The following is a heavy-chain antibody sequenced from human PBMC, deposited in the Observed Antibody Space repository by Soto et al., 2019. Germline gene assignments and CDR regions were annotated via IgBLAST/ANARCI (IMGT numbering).Heavy chain of an antibody. D-gene: IGHD1-20*01. CDR3: VRFWSVTGSRDY. V-gene: IGHV3-72*01. CDR1: GLTFSDHY. J-gene: IGHJ4*02. CDR2: IRDRVHSYTT. Sequence: EVQLVESGGGLVQPGGSLRLSCVVSGLTFSDHYMGWVRQAPGKGLDWVGRIRDRVHSYTTEYAASVKGRFTISRDDSRNSLYLHMTSLKMDDTSVYYCVRFWSVTGSRDYWGRGTLVTVSS.